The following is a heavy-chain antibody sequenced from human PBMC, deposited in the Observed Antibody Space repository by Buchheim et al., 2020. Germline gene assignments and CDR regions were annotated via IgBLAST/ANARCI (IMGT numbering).Heavy chain of an antibody. V-gene: IGHV5-51*01. CDR3: ARRTLILPSMGWFDP. CDR1: GYSFTTYW. D-gene: IGHD2/OR15-2a*01. Sequence: EVQLVQSGAEVKKAGESLRISCKGSGYSFTTYWIGWVRQMPGKGLEWMGIIYPHDSDTRSSPSFQGQVTISADKSINTAYLQWSSLKASDTAIYYCARRTLILPSMGWFDPWGQGTL. J-gene: IGHJ5*02. CDR2: IYPHDSDT.